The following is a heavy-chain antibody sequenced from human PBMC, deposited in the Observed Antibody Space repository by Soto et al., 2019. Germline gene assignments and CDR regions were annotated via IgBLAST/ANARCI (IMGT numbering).Heavy chain of an antibody. CDR3: ARVRYCSGFNLKAEYDALDT. V-gene: IGHV4-59*01. J-gene: IGHJ3*02. Sequence: SETLSLTCTVSGGSISSEYWSWIRQPPGKGLEWIGYIYYSGSTNYNPSLKRRVTISVDTSKNQFSLKLSSVTAADTAVYYCARVRYCSGFNLKAEYDALDTWGQGTMVTV. D-gene: IGHD6-19*01. CDR1: GGSISSEY. CDR2: IYYSGST.